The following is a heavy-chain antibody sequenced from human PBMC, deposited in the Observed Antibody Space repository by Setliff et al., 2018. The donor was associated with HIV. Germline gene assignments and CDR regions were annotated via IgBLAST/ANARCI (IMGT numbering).Heavy chain of an antibody. Sequence: SETLSLTCTVSGGSISSHYWSWIRQPPGKGLEWIGYIYYSGSTNYNPSLKSRVTISVGTSKNQFSLKLSSVTAADTAVYYCARDGPLEGSYRYYYYYMDVWGKGTTVTV. CDR2: IYYSGST. CDR1: GGSISSHY. J-gene: IGHJ6*03. CDR3: ARDGPLEGSYRYYYYYMDV. D-gene: IGHD3-10*01. V-gene: IGHV4-59*11.